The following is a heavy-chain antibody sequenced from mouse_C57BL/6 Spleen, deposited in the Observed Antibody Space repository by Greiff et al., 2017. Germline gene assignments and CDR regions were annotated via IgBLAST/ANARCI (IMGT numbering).Heavy chain of an antibody. D-gene: IGHD2-2*01. J-gene: IGHJ3*01. Sequence: QVQLQQSVAELSRPGASVQQSCQASGYTFASSGISWVKKRTGQGLEWRGELYPRSGNTYYNEQLQGQDKLTADKSASTAYMELRSLTSEYSAVYFCAREGGYDPFAWRGQGTLVTVSA. V-gene: IGHV1-81*01. CDR1: GYTFASSG. CDR3: AREGGYDPFAW. CDR2: LYPRSGNT.